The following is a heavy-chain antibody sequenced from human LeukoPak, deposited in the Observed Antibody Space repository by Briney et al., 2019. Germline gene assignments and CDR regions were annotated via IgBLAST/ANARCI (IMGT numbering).Heavy chain of an antibody. CDR2: VNPSGGST. CDR1: GYTFTIYY. Sequence: ASVKVSCKASGYTFTIYYMHWVRQAPGQGLEWMGIVNPSGGSTSYAQKFQGRVTVTRDTSTSTVYMELTSLRFEDTAVYYCARARAVAGRPLYYFDYWGQGTLVTVSS. V-gene: IGHV1-46*01. CDR3: ARARAVAGRPLYYFDY. J-gene: IGHJ4*02. D-gene: IGHD6-19*01.